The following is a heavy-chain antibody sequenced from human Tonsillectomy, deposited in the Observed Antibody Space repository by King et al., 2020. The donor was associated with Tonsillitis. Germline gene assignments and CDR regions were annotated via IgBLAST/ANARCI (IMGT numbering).Heavy chain of an antibody. V-gene: IGHV1-69*01. J-gene: IGHJ4*02. CDR2: IIPTFQTP. CDR1: GGAFSTHA. D-gene: IGHD3-22*01. CDR3: ARDSGDYDESSGFRGHYFDF. Sequence: VQLVESGAEVKKPGSSVKVSCKASGGAFSTHAINWVRQAPGQGLEWMGGIIPTFQTPIYAQKFQDRVIITADESTTTAYMEVRSLTSEDTAVYYCARDSGDYDESSGFRGHYFDFWGQGTLVTVSS.